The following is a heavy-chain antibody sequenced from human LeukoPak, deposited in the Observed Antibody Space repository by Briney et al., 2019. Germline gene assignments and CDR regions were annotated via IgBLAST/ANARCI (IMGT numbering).Heavy chain of an antibody. CDR3: ARDRDGSGCYYI. CDR2: INQDGSEK. CDR1: GFTFSSFW. Sequence: QSGGSLRLSCAASGFTFSSFWMTWVRQVPGKGLEWVANINQDGSEKNYVDSVKGRFTISRDNAKNSLYLQMNSLRAEDTAVYYCARDRDGSGCYYIWGQGTLVTVSS. J-gene: IGHJ4*02. V-gene: IGHV3-7*01. D-gene: IGHD3-10*01.